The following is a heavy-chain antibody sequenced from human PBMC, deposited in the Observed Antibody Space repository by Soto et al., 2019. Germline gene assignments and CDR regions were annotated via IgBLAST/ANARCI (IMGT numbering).Heavy chain of an antibody. J-gene: IGHJ4*02. D-gene: IGHD1-7*01. CDR3: ARSPLELREFDY. CDR2: VDHSGST. CDR1: GYSIRSRSW. Sequence: PSETLSLTCDVSGYSIRSRSWWGWIRQPPGKGLEWIGCVDHSGSTYYSPSLKSRVIMSVDTSKNQFSLHLRSVTAVDTAMYYCARSPLELREFDYWGQGALVTVSS. V-gene: IGHV4-28*01.